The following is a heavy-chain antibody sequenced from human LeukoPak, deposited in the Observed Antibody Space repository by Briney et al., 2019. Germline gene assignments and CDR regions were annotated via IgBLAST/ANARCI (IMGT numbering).Heavy chain of an antibody. CDR2: IGTAGDP. CDR3: ARGGYCSSTSCLDSGMDV. V-gene: IGHV3-13*05. Sequence: PGGSLRLSCAASAFTFSSYDMHWVRQATGKGLEWVSAIGTAGDPYYPGSVKGRFTISRENAKNSLYLQMNSLRAGDTAVYYCARGGYCSSTSCLDSGMDVWGKGTTVTVSS. D-gene: IGHD2-2*01. J-gene: IGHJ6*04. CDR1: AFTFSSYD.